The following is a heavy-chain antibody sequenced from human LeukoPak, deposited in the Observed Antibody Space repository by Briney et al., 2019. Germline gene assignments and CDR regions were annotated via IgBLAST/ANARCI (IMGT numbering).Heavy chain of an antibody. CDR2: ITDSGTT. CDR1: GFTFSNNH. Sequence: GGSLRLSCAASGFTFSNNHIRCVRQAPGKRLEWVSAITDSGTTYCADSVKGRFTISRDNSRSTLYLQVNSLSAEDTALYYCAKENTLGTAYFDYWGQGTLVTVSS. D-gene: IGHD1-1*01. J-gene: IGHJ4*02. CDR3: AKENTLGTAYFDY. V-gene: IGHV3-23*01.